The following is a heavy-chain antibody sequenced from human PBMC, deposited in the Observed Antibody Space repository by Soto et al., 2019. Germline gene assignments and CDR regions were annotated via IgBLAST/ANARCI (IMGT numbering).Heavy chain of an antibody. J-gene: IGHJ4*02. CDR1: GYTFTSYG. CDR2: ISAYNGNT. CDR3: AREGGVDILTGYYTPIDY. V-gene: IGHV1-18*01. D-gene: IGHD3-9*01. Sequence: ASVKVSCKASGYTFTSYGISWVRQAPGQGLEWMGWISAYNGNTNYAQKLQSRVTMTTDTSTSTAYMELRSLRSDDTAVYYCAREGGVDILTGYYTPIDYWGQGTLVTVSS.